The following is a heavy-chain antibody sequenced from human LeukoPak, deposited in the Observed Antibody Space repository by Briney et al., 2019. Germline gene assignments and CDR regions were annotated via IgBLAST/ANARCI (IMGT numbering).Heavy chain of an antibody. CDR1: GYSFTSYW. CDR2: IYPGDSDT. D-gene: IGHD2-2*01. CDR3: ARHFLPSNTTFAYNWFDP. Sequence: GESLKISCKGSGYSFTSYWIGWVRQMPGKGLEWMGIIYPGDSDTRYSPSFQGQVTISADKSISTAYLQWSSLKASDTAIYYCARHFLPSNTTFAYNWFDPWGQGTLVTVSS. V-gene: IGHV5-51*01. J-gene: IGHJ5*02.